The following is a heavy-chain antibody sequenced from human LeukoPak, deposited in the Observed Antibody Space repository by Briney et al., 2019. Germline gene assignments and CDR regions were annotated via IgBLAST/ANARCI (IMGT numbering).Heavy chain of an antibody. CDR2: IRYDGSNK. CDR3: AAVSYLAFDI. J-gene: IGHJ3*02. V-gene: IGHV3-30*02. Sequence: PGGSLRLSCAASGFTFSSYGMHWVRQAPGKGLEWVAFIRYDGSNKYYADSVKGRFTISRDNAKNAAYLQINSLTVEDTAVYYCAAVSYLAFDIWGQGTMVTVSS. CDR1: GFTFSSYG. D-gene: IGHD2-21*01.